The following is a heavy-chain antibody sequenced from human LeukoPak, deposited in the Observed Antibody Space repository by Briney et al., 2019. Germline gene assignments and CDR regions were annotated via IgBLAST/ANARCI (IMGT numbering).Heavy chain of an antibody. Sequence: GGSLRLSCVASGFTFGKYWMSWVRQAPGKGLEWVANIKLDGSEKNYVDSVKGRFTISRDNTKNSLYLQMNSLRAEDTAVYYCARNQEIDYYDSSGFYWGVEYWGQGTLVTVSS. J-gene: IGHJ4*02. CDR2: IKLDGSEK. CDR3: ARNQEIDYYDSSGFYWGVEY. D-gene: IGHD3-22*01. V-gene: IGHV3-7*01. CDR1: GFTFGKYW.